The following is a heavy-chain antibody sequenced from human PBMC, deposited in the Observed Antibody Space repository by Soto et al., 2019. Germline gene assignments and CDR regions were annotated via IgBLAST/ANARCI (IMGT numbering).Heavy chain of an antibody. CDR3: ARCLWFGESAPFDP. D-gene: IGHD3-10*01. CDR2: IIPIFGTA. J-gene: IGHJ5*02. V-gene: IGHV1-69*13. CDR1: GGTFSSYA. Sequence: SVKVSCKASGGTFSSYAISWVRQAPGQGLEWMGGIIPIFGTANYAQKFQGRVTITADESTSTTYMELSSLRSEDTAVYYCARCLWFGESAPFDPWGQGTLVTVSS.